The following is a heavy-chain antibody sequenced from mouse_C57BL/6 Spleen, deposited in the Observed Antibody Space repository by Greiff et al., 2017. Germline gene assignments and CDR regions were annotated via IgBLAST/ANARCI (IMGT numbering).Heavy chain of an antibody. CDR2: IYPSASET. CDR1: GYTFTSYW. D-gene: IGHD1-1*01. CDR3: ARGSSSFAY. J-gene: IGHJ3*01. V-gene: IGHV1-61*01. Sequence: QVQLQQPGAELVRPGSSVKLSCKASGYTFTSYWMDWVKQRPGQGLEWIGNIYPSASETHYNQKFTDKATLTVDKSSSTAYMQLSSLTSEASSVYYCARGSSSFAYWGQGTLVTVSA.